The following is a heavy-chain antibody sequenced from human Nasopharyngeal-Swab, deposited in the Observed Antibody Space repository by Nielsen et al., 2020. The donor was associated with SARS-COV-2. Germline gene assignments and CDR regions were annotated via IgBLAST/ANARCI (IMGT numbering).Heavy chain of an antibody. V-gene: IGHV4-31*03. CDR2: IYYSGST. CDR3: ASSSGWSQVGVY. J-gene: IGHJ4*02. Sequence: SETLSLTCTVSGGSVSSGSYYWSWIRQPPGKGLEWIGYIYYSGSTYYNPSLKSRVTISVDTSKNQFSLKLSSVTAADTAVYYCASSSGWSQVGVYWGQGTLVTVSS. D-gene: IGHD6-19*01. CDR1: GGSVSSGSYY.